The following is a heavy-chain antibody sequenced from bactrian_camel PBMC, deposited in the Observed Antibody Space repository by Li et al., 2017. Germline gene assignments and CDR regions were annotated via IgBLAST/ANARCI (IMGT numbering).Heavy chain of an antibody. J-gene: IGHJ4*01. CDR3: ATIGEQIFSE. D-gene: IGHD3*01. CDR2: ISNHGGQIT. V-gene: IGHV3S1*01. CDR1: GFTSSYYY. Sequence: HVQLVESGGGLVQPGGSLRLSCAASGFTSSYYYIDWVRQAPGKGLEWVSLISNHGGQITYYADSVKGRFTVSRDNARNALYLHMNVLAAEDTAVYFCATIGEQIFSEWGQGTQVTDS.